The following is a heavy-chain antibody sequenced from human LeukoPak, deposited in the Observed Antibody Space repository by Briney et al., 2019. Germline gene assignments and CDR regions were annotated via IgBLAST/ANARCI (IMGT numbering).Heavy chain of an antibody. CDR2: IYSGGST. Sequence: PGGSLRLSCAASGFTVSSNYMSWVRQAPGKGLEWVSVIYSGGSTYYADSVKGRFTISRDNSKNTLYLQMKSLRAEDTAVYYCARDTRRLLWFGESKGRNWYFDLWGRGTLVTVSS. CDR1: GFTVSSNY. V-gene: IGHV3-53*01. J-gene: IGHJ2*01. D-gene: IGHD3-10*01. CDR3: ARDTRRLLWFGESKGRNWYFDL.